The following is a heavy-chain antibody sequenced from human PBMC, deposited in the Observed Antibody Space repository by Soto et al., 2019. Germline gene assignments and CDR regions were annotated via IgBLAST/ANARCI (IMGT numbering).Heavy chain of an antibody. J-gene: IGHJ4*02. D-gene: IGHD1-1*01. Sequence: QVQLQESGPGLVKPSQTLSLTCTVSGGSISSGGYFWSWIRQPPGKGLEWIGNIFYSGTTYYNPSLNSRVTISVDTSKNQFSLKLSSVTAANTAVYFCARGVLYWGQGTLVTVSS. CDR3: ARGVLY. CDR2: IFYSGTT. CDR1: GGSISSGGYF. V-gene: IGHV4-31*03.